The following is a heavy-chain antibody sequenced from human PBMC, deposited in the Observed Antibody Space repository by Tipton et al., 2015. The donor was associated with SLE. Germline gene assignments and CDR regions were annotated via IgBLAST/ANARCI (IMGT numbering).Heavy chain of an antibody. J-gene: IGHJ3*02. CDR1: GFTFRNYG. D-gene: IGHD3-10*01. V-gene: IGHV3-30*02. Sequence: SLRLSCAASGFTFRNYGLHWVRQAPGKGLEWVAFIRYDGSNKYYADSVKGRFTISKDNSKKTLYLQMNSLRAEDMAVYYYAYGPDSQDGFDIWGQGTMVTVSS. CDR2: IRYDGSNK. CDR3: AYGPDSQDGFDI.